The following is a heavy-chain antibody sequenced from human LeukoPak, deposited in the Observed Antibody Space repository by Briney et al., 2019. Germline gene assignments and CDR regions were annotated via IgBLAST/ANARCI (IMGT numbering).Heavy chain of an antibody. J-gene: IGHJ4*02. Sequence: GGSLRLSCAASGFTFSSYGMHWARQAPGKGLEGGAFIRYDGSNKYYADSVKGRFTISRDNSKNTLYLQMNSLRAEDTAVYYCAKESTHYGGGYFDYWGQGTLVTVSS. CDR3: AKESTHYGGGYFDY. CDR2: IRYDGSNK. V-gene: IGHV3-30*02. D-gene: IGHD4-17*01. CDR1: GFTFSSYG.